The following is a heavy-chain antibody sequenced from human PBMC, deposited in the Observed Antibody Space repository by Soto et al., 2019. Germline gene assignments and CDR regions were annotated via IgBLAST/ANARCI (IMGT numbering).Heavy chain of an antibody. V-gene: IGHV3-48*01. CDR2: ISSSSTI. D-gene: IGHD6-19*01. CDR1: GFTFSTYS. J-gene: IGHJ4*02. CDR3: ARERGSGWTFDY. Sequence: PGGSLRLSCTASGFTFSTYSMNWVRQAPGKGLGWVSSISSSSTIYYADSVKGRFTISRDNVQNSLYLQMHSLRAEDTAVYYCARERGSGWTFDYWGQGTLVTVSS.